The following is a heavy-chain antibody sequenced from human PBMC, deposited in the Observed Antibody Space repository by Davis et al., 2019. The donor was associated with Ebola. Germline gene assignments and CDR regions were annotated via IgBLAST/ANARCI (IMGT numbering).Heavy chain of an antibody. CDR1: GFTFSSYG. CDR3: AKLTLTSGRVYSSSDY. J-gene: IGHJ4*02. D-gene: IGHD6-6*01. Sequence: GESLKISCAASGFTFSSYGMNWVRQAPGKGLEWVSSITSNSNYIYYADSVKGRFTISRDNAKNSLFLQMNSLRAEDTAVYYCAKLTLTSGRVYSSSDYWGQGTLVTVSP. CDR2: ITSNSNYI. V-gene: IGHV3-21*01.